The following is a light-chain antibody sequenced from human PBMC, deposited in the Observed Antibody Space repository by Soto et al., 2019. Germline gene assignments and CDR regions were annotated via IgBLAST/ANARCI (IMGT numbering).Light chain of an antibody. J-gene: IGKJ4*01. CDR1: QSVSSN. CDR3: QQYDNWPLT. CDR2: GAS. Sequence: EIVMTQSPATLSVSPGERATLSCRASQSVSSNVAWYQQKPGQAPRLLIYGASTRATGIPARFSGSGSETDLTLTISSLQSEDFAVYYCQQYDNWPLTFGGGTKVEIK. V-gene: IGKV3-15*01.